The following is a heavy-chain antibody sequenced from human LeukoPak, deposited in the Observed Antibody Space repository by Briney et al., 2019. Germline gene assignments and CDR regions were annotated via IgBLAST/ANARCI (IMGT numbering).Heavy chain of an antibody. CDR2: IKQDGSEK. D-gene: IGHD3-9*01. CDR3: ARGYYDILTGYYTWAYYFDY. CDR1: GFTFSSYW. J-gene: IGHJ4*02. V-gene: IGHV3-7*01. Sequence: LTGGSLRLSCAASGFTFSSYWMSWVRQAPGKGLEWVANIKQDGSEKYYVDSVKGRFTISRDNAKNSLYLQMNSLRAEDTAVYYCARGYYDILTGYYTWAYYFDYWGQGTLVTVSS.